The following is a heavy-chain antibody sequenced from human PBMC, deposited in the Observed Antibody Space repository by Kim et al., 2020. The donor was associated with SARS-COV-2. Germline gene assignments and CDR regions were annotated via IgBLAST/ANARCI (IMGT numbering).Heavy chain of an antibody. J-gene: IGHJ6*02. V-gene: IGHV1-69*01. CDR3: ARENRQQLVRCGMDV. D-gene: IGHD6-13*01. Sequence: QQFQGRVTITADESTSTAYMELSSLRSEDTAVYYCARENRQQLVRCGMDVWGQGTTVTVSS.